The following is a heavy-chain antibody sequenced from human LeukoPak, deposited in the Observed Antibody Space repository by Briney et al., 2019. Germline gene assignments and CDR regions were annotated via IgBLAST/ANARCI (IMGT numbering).Heavy chain of an antibody. CDR1: GGSITGHY. J-gene: IGHJ5*02. V-gene: IGHV4-59*11. D-gene: IGHD3-16*01. CDR2: IHYTGST. CDR3: TRLHALGAEEFDP. Sequence: SETLSLTCTVSGGSITGHYWSWIRQPPGKGLEWIGYIHYTGSTNYNPSLNSRITMSVDTPNNQFSLRLTSVTATDTAVYYCTRLHALGAEEFDPWGQGALVTVSS.